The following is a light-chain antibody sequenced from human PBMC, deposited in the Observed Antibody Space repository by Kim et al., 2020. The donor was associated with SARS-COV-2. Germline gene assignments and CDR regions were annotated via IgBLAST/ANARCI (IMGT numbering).Light chain of an antibody. CDR3: TSSTGSSTRV. CDR1: SSDVGAFDY. J-gene: IGLJ3*02. CDR2: DVT. V-gene: IGLV2-14*03. Sequence: QSALTQPASVSGSPGQSITISCTGTSSDVGAFDYVAWYQQHPGKAPKLIIYDVTDRPSGVSNRFSGSKSGNTASLTISGLQAEDEADYYCTSSTGSSTRVFGGGTQLTVL.